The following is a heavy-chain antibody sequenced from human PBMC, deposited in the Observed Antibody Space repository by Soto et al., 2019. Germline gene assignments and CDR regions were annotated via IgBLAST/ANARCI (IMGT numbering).Heavy chain of an antibody. J-gene: IGHJ4*01. CDR2: ISGDGTST. CDR3: AREGYYYDSNIHSSIYYFDY. CDR1: GFTFNTYW. D-gene: IGHD3-22*01. Sequence: GGSLRLSCVASGFTFNTYWMHWVRQAPGKGLVWVSRISGDGTSTAYADSVKGRFTISRDKAKNTLYLQMNGLRAEDTALYYCAREGYYYDSNIHSSIYYFDYWGQGTLVTVSS. V-gene: IGHV3-74*01.